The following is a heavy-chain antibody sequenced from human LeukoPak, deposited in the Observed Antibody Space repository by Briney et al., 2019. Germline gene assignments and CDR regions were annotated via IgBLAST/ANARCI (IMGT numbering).Heavy chain of an antibody. CDR1: GGSFSGYY. J-gene: IGHJ4*02. V-gene: IGHV4-34*01. CDR2: INHSGST. D-gene: IGHD6-13*01. Sequence: PSETPSLTCAVYGGSFSGYYWSWIRQPPGKGLEWIGEINHSGSTNYNPSLKSRVTISVDTSKNQFSLKLSSVTAADTAVYYCARGSSWYLYYFDYWGQGTLVTVSS. CDR3: ARGSSWYLYYFDY.